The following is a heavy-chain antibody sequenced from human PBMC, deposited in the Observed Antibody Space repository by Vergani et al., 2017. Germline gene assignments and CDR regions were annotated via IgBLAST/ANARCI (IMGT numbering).Heavy chain of an antibody. D-gene: IGHD2-21*01. CDR3: TRHVPCGDGACLHFDH. Sequence: EVMLAQSGAEVKKPGESLKISCKYSESSFISNEIAWVRQMSGKGLQWMGNINPIDSKIAYSPSFQGQAIMSLDKPITTAYLHWRSLKASNTAIYYCTRHVPCGDGACLHFDHWGQGTQVTVSS. V-gene: IGHV5-51*04. J-gene: IGHJ4*02. CDR1: ESSFISNE. CDR2: INPIDSKI.